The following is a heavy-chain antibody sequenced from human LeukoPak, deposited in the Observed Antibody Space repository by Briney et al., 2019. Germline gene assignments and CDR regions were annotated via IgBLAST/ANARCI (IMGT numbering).Heavy chain of an antibody. CDR2: IYTSGST. CDR3: ARSGSYYELFYFDY. Sequence: PSETLSLTCTVSGGSISSYYWSWIRQPAGKGLEWIGRIYTSGSTNYNPSLKSRVTMSVDTSKNQFSLKLSSVTAADTAVYYCARSGSYYELFYFDYWGQGTLVTVSP. J-gene: IGHJ4*02. CDR1: GGSISSYY. V-gene: IGHV4-4*07. D-gene: IGHD1-26*01.